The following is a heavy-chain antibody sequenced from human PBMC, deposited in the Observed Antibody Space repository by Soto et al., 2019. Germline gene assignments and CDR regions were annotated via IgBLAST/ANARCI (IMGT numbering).Heavy chain of an antibody. CDR1: GFTFSSYG. CDR2: ISYDGSNK. CDR3: AKTHSKGGSSWAYYSYGMDV. J-gene: IGHJ6*02. V-gene: IGHV3-30*18. D-gene: IGHD6-13*01. Sequence: PGGSLRLSCAASGFTFSSYGMHWVRQAPGKGLEWVAVISYDGSNKYYADSVKGRFTISRDNSKNTLYLQMNSLRAEDTAVYYCAKTHSKGGSSWAYYSYGMDVWGQGTTVTVSS.